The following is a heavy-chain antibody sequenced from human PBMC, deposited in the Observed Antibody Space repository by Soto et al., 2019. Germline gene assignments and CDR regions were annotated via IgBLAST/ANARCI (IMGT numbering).Heavy chain of an antibody. CDR2: MQPSTGRA. CDR3: ARGVSAGVDY. J-gene: IGHJ4*02. Sequence: GASVKVSCKASGYSFTSLDINWVRQTAGQGLEWMGWMQPSTGRAGYAQKFQGRVTMTRDTSINTAYMELTTLTSDDTAFYYCARGVSAGVDYWGQGTLVTVSS. V-gene: IGHV1-8*01. D-gene: IGHD1-26*01. CDR1: GYSFTSLD.